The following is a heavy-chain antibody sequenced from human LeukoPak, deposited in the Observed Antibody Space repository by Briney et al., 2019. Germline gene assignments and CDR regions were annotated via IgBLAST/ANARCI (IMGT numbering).Heavy chain of an antibody. CDR2: IFTGGST. Sequence: PAGSLRLSCAASGVTISSHYMSWVRQTPGPGQEWVSVIFTGGSTYYADSVKGRFTISRDNSKNTLYLQMNSLRAEDTAVYYCARDPGGPHTVKWDAFDIWGQGTMVTVSS. J-gene: IGHJ3*02. D-gene: IGHD2-2*02. V-gene: IGHV3-53*01. CDR3: ARDPGGPHTVKWDAFDI. CDR1: GVTISSHY.